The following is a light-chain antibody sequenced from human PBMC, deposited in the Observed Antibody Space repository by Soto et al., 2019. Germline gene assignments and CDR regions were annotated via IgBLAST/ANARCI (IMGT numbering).Light chain of an antibody. CDR1: QSVLYSSNNKNY. Sequence: DIVMTQSPDSLAVSLGERATINCKSSQSVLYSSNNKNYLAWYQQKPGQPPKLLIYWASTRESGVPDRFSGSWSGTDFTITISSLQAEDVAVYYCQQYYSTPTFGGGTKVEIK. CDR3: QQYYSTPT. V-gene: IGKV4-1*01. J-gene: IGKJ4*01. CDR2: WAS.